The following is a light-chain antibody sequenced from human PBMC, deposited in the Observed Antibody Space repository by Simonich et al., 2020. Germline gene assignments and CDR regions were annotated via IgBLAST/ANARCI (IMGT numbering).Light chain of an antibody. Sequence: QSALTQPASVSGSPGQSITISCTGTSSDVSGYNYVSWYQQHPGKAPKLMIYDVSKRPSGVYNPLSGSKSGNTASLTSSGLQAEDEADYYCSSYTSSSIVVFGGGTKLTVL. CDR1: SSDVSGYNY. V-gene: IGLV2-14*01. CDR2: DVS. J-gene: IGLJ2*01. CDR3: SSYTSSSIVV.